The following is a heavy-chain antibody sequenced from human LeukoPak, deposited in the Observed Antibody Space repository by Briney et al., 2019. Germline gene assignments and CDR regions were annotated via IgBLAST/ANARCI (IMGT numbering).Heavy chain of an antibody. V-gene: IGHV3-7*01. CDR1: GFTFSSHW. D-gene: IGHD3-3*01. CDR2: IKEDGSEI. J-gene: IGHJ4*02. Sequence: GGSLRLSCAASGFTFSSHWMSWVRQAPGKGLEWVANIKEDGSEIYYVDSVKGRFTISRDNAKNSLYLQMNSLRVEDTAIYYCVDGVYHFAYWGQGTLVTVSS. CDR3: VDGVYHFAY.